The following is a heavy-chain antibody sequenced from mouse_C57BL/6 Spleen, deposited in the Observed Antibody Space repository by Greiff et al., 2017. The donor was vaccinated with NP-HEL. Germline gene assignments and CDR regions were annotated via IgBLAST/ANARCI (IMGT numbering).Heavy chain of an antibody. V-gene: IGHV1-80*01. CDR2: IYPGDGDT. J-gene: IGHJ4*01. CDR3: ANSNYGAMDY. Sequence: QVQLKESGAELVKPGASVKISCKASGYAFSSYWMNWVKQRPGKGLEWIGQIYPGDGDTNYNGKFKGKATLTADKSSSTAYMQLSSLTSEDSAVYFCANSNYGAMDYWGQGTSVTVSS. CDR1: GYAFSSYW. D-gene: IGHD2-5*01.